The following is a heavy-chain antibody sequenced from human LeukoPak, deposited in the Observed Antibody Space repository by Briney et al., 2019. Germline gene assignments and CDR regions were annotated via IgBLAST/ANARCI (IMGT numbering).Heavy chain of an antibody. V-gene: IGHV4-59*01. J-gene: IGHJ4*02. Sequence: PSETLSLTCTVSGGSISSYYWSWIRQPPWKGLEWIGYIYYSGSTSYNPSLKSRVTISVDTSKNQFSLKLSSVTAADTAVYYCARDGSGSYIYDYWGQGTLVTVSS. CDR1: GGSISSYY. CDR2: IYYSGST. CDR3: ARDGSGSYIYDY. D-gene: IGHD1-26*01.